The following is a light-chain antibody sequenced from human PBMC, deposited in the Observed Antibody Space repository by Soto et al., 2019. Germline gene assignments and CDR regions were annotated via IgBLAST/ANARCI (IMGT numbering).Light chain of an antibody. CDR2: NAS. CDR1: QSISSW. CDR3: QQYGSSGRT. Sequence: DIQMTQSPSTLSASVGDRVTITCRASQSISSWLAWYQQKPGKAPKLLIYNASSLESGVPSRFSGSGSGTDFTLTISRLEPEDFAVYYCQQYGSSGRTFGQGTKVDIK. V-gene: IGKV1-5*01. J-gene: IGKJ1*01.